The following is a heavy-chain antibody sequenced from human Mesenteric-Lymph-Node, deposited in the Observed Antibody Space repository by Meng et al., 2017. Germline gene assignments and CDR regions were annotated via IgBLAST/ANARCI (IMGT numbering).Heavy chain of an antibody. CDR3: ARGGATPMIIKY. Sequence: QVQLKQWGAEVLKPSETLSLTCAVYGGSLSGYYWCWIRQPPGKGMEWMGEVYHNGVTKYSPSLRSRVVISIDTSKNQFSLNLRSVSAADTAMYYCARGGATPMIIKYWGPGTLVTVSS. D-gene: IGHD3-10*01. CDR2: VYHNGVT. J-gene: IGHJ4*02. V-gene: IGHV4-34*02. CDR1: GGSLSGYY.